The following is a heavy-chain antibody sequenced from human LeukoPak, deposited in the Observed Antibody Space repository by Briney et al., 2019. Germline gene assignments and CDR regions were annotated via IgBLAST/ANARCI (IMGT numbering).Heavy chain of an antibody. J-gene: IGHJ4*02. CDR1: GYTFINYH. V-gene: IGHV1-18*01. Sequence: ASVKVSCKASGYTFINYHISWVRQAPGHGLEWMGWISGNTGNTNYAQKLQGRVTMTTDTSTSTAYMELRSLRSDDTAVYYCARDNSGLEYWGQGTLVTVSS. CDR2: ISGNTGNT. CDR3: ARDNSGLEY.